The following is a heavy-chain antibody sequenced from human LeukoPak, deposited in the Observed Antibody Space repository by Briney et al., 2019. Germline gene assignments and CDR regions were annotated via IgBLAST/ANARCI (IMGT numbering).Heavy chain of an antibody. V-gene: IGHV3-48*04. J-gene: IGHJ6*03. Sequence: HPGGSLRLSCGASGFTFDTYSMNWVRQAPGKGLEWVSYISSTSNTRYYADSVHGRFTISRDNAKTSLFLQMNSLRAEDTAVYYCVAGATVWGRMDVWGKGTTVTVSS. CDR1: GFTFDTYS. D-gene: IGHD6-25*01. CDR2: ISSTSNTR. CDR3: VAGATVWGRMDV.